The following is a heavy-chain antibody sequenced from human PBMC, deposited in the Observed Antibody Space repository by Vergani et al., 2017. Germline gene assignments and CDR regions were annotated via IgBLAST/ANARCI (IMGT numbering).Heavy chain of an antibody. D-gene: IGHD5-12*01. CDR2: ISGSGGST. CDR1: GFTLNHYA. Sequence: EVQLLESGGDLVQPGGSLRLFCAASGFTLNHYAMNWVRQAPGKGLECVSGISGSGGSTYYAGSVKGRFTISRDSSKNTLYLQMNSLSAGDTSVYYCAKANPRNSGYDYLCYYQAMDVWGQGTTVTVSS. V-gene: IGHV3-23*01. CDR3: AKANPRNSGYDYLCYYQAMDV. J-gene: IGHJ6*02.